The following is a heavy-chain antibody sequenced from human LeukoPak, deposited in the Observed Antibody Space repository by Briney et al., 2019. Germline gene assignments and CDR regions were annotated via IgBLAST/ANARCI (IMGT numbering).Heavy chain of an antibody. J-gene: IGHJ4*02. CDR1: GFTFSSYA. CDR2: ISGSGGST. Sequence: GGSLRLSCAASGFTFSSYAMSWVRQAPGKGLECVSAISGSGGSTYYADSVKGRFTISRDNSKNTLYLQMNSLRAEDTAVYYCANAKGYYDILTGYYYTHFDYWGQGTLVTVSS. V-gene: IGHV3-23*01. CDR3: ANAKGYYDILTGYYYTHFDY. D-gene: IGHD3-9*01.